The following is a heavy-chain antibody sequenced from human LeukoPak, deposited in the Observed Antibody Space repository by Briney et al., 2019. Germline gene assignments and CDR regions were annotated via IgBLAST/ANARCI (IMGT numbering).Heavy chain of an antibody. V-gene: IGHV4-61*01. CDR2: IYHSGST. CDR1: GGSVSSGSYY. J-gene: IGHJ3*02. D-gene: IGHD2-15*01. Sequence: SETLSLTCTVSGGSVSSGSYYWSWGRQPPGRGLEWIGNIYHSGSTNYNPSLKSRITISVDTSKNQFSLKLSSVTAADTAVYSCARYCSGVSCYYAFDIWGQGTMVTVSS. CDR3: ARYCSGVSCYYAFDI.